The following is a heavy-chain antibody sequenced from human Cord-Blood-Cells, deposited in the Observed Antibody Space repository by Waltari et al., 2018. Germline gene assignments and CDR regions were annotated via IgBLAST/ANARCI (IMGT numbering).Heavy chain of an antibody. V-gene: IGHV3-15*01. J-gene: IGHJ4*02. Sequence: GLEWVGRIKSKTDGGTTDYAAPVKGRFTISRDDSKNTLYLQMNSLKTEDTAVYYCTTGPFWSGYSSDYWGQGTLVTVSS. D-gene: IGHD3-3*01. CDR2: IKSKTDGGTT. CDR3: TTGPFWSGYSSDY.